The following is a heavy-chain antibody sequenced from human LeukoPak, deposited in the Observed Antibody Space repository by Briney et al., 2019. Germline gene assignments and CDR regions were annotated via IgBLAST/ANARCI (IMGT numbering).Heavy chain of an antibody. J-gene: IGHJ4*02. CDR3: ARGIPLYSSSWYFNY. CDR1: GGSFSGYY. Sequence: PSETLSLTCAVYGGSFSGYYWSWLRQPPGKGLEWIGEINHSGSTNYNPSLKSRVTISVDTSKNQFSLKLSSVTAADTAAYYCARGIPLYSSSWYFNYWGQGTLVTVSS. V-gene: IGHV4-34*01. D-gene: IGHD6-13*01. CDR2: INHSGST.